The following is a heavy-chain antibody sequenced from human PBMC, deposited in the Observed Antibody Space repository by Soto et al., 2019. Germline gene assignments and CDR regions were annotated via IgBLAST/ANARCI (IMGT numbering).Heavy chain of an antibody. V-gene: IGHV3-30*18. J-gene: IGHJ5*02. CDR1: GFTFSSYG. CDR3: AKDPLRHYDLLTTDHASHNWFDP. CDR2: LSYDGNNK. Sequence: QVQLVESGGGVVQPGRSLRLSCAGSGFTFSSYGMHWVRQAPGKGLEWVAVLSYDGNNKFYGDSVKGRFAISRDNSMNMLYLQMNSLTPEDTAVYYCAKDPLRHYDLLTTDHASHNWFDPWGQGTLVTVSS. D-gene: IGHD3-9*01.